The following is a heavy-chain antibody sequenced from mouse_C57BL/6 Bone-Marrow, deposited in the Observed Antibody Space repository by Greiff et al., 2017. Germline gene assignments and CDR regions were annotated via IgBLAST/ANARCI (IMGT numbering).Heavy chain of an antibody. J-gene: IGHJ4*01. D-gene: IGHD6-5*01. V-gene: IGHV2-2*01. Sequence: VQLQQSGPGLVQPSQSLSITCTVSGFSFTRYGVHWVRQSPGKGLEWLGVIWSGGSTDYNAALLSSLSISKDNSKSQVFCKMNSLQADDTAIYYCASYALYAMDYWGQGTSVTVSS. CDR2: IWSGGST. CDR1: GFSFTRYG. CDR3: ASYALYAMDY.